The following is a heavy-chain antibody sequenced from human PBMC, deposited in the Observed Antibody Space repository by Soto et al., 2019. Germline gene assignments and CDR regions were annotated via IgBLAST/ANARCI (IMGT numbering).Heavy chain of an antibody. J-gene: IGHJ4*02. CDR2: IYYSGST. Sequence: SDTLSLTCTVSGGSISSYYWSWIRQPPGKGLEWIGYIYYSGSTNYNPSLKSRVTISVDTSKNQFSLKLSSVTAADTAVYYCARHRLFYDYIWGSYPSSYYFDYWGQGTLVTVSS. CDR1: GGSISSYY. CDR3: ARHRLFYDYIWGSYPSSYYFDY. V-gene: IGHV4-59*08. D-gene: IGHD3-16*02.